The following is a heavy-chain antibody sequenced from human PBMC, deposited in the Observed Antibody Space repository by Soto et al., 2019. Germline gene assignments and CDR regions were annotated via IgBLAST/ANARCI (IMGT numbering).Heavy chain of an antibody. CDR3: VRGLSDCSGTNCCSEDFDX. CDR1: GFTFNNFD. CDR2: ISTAGDP. Sequence: PGGSLRLSCAASGFTFNNFDMHWVRQVTGKGLEWVSAISTAGDPYYPGSVKGRFTISRKNAKTSLYLQIDNLRAGETAVYYCVRGLSDCSGTNCCSEDFDXWGQGTLVTVSX. V-gene: IGHV3-13*05. D-gene: IGHD2-2*01. J-gene: IGHJ4*02.